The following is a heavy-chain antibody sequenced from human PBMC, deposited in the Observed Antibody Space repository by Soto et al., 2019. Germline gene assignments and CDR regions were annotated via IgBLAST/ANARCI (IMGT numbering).Heavy chain of an antibody. Sequence: GASVKVSCKASGYTFTSYGISWVRQAPGQGLEWMGWISAYNGNTNYAQKLQGRVTMTTDTSTSTAYMELRSLRSDDTAVYYCAREALMITFGGAYGYWGQGTLVTVSS. J-gene: IGHJ4*02. CDR2: ISAYNGNT. CDR1: GYTFTSYG. D-gene: IGHD3-16*01. V-gene: IGHV1-18*01. CDR3: AREALMITFGGAYGY.